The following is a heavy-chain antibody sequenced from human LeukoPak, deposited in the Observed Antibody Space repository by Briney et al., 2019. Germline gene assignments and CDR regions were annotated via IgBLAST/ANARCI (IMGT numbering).Heavy chain of an antibody. CDR1: GFTFSSYA. J-gene: IGHJ4*02. V-gene: IGHV3-30*04. D-gene: IGHD6-19*01. Sequence: GGSLRLSCAASGFTFSSYAMHWVRQAPGKGLEWVAVISYDGSNKYYADSVKGRFTISRDNSKNTLYLQMNSLRAEDTAVYYCARDQQWLPDYWGQGTLATVSS. CDR2: ISYDGSNK. CDR3: ARDQQWLPDY.